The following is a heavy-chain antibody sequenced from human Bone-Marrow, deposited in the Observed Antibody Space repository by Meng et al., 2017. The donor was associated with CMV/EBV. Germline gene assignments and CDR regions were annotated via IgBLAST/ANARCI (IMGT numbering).Heavy chain of an antibody. Sequence: GESLKISCAASGFTFSSYGMHWVRQAPGKGLEWVSVIYSGGSSTYYADSVKGRFTISRDNSKNTLYPQMNSLRAEDTAVYYCAKDFGNYVGYYYYGMDVWGQGTTVTVSS. J-gene: IGHJ6*02. D-gene: IGHD4-11*01. CDR2: IYSGGSST. CDR3: AKDFGNYVGYYYYGMDV. V-gene: IGHV3-23*03. CDR1: GFTFSSYG.